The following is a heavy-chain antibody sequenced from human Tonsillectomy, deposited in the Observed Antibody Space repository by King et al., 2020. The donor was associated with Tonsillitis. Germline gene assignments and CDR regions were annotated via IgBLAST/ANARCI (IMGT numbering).Heavy chain of an antibody. CDR2: ISAYNGNT. V-gene: IGHV1-18*01. D-gene: IGHD3-10*01. J-gene: IGHJ4*02. CDR3: AIPGGRGVYYVDS. CDR1: GYTFTKYA. Sequence: VQLVESGAEVKKPGASLKVSCKASGYTFTKYAMNWVRQAPGQGLEWMGWISAYNGNTNYAQKFQGRVTMTTDTSTSTAYMELRSLRSDDTAVFYCAIPGGRGVYYVDSGGQGTLVTVSS.